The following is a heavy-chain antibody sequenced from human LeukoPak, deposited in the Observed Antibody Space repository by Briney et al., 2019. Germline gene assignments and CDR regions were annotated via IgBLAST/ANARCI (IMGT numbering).Heavy chain of an antibody. CDR1: GGSISSGDYY. D-gene: IGHD2-2*01. Sequence: SETLSLTCTVSGGSISSGDYYWSWIRQPPGKGLEWIGYIYYSGSTYYNPSLKSRVTISVDTSKNQFSLKLSSVTAADTAVYYCARAGYCSSTTCPDAFDIWGQGTKVTVSS. CDR3: ARAGYCSSTTCPDAFDI. V-gene: IGHV4-30-4*08. CDR2: IYYSGST. J-gene: IGHJ3*02.